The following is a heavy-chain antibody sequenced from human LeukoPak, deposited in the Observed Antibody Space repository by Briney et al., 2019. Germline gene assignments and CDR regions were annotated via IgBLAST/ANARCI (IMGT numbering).Heavy chain of an antibody. CDR2: IFYTGST. D-gene: IGHD2-8*01. V-gene: IGHV4-39*01. CDR1: GDSISTTRYH. CDR3: ARHLMSVIDP. J-gene: IGHJ5*02. Sequence: SETLSLTCAVSGDSISTTRYHWGWIRQPPGKGLEWMASIFYTGSTYYNSSLKSRVTISVDTSKNQFSLKLTSVTAADTAVYYCARHLMSVIDPWGQGTLVTVSS.